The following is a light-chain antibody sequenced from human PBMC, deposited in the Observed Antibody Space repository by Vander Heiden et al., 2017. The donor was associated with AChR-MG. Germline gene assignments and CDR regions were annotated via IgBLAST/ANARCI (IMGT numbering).Light chain of an antibody. CDR1: SSDLGSYNL. Sequence: QSALTPPASVSGSPGQSITIPCSGTSSDLGSYNLVSWDQQPPGKAHKLMIYEVSKRPSGVSNRFSGSKSGNTTSLTISGLQAEDEADYYCCSYAGSKNVVFGGGTKLTVL. CDR2: EVS. J-gene: IGLJ2*01. V-gene: IGLV2-23*02. CDR3: CSYAGSKNVV.